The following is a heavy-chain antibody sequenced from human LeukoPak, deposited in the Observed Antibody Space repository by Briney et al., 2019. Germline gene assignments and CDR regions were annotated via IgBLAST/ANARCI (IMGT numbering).Heavy chain of an antibody. D-gene: IGHD3-10*01. CDR3: ARGGTYGSGRNQHTTLDY. CDR1: GGSISNDY. Sequence: SETLSPTCTVSGGSISNDYWSWIRQAAGKELEWIGRIHTRGSTNYNPSLKSRVTISLDKSKKQFSLNLNSVTAADTAVYYCARGGTYGSGRNQHTTLDYWGQGTLVTVSS. J-gene: IGHJ4*02. CDR2: IHTRGST. V-gene: IGHV4-4*07.